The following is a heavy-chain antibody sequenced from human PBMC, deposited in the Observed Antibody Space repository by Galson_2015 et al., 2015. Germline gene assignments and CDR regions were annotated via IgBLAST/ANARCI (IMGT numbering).Heavy chain of an antibody. CDR3: ASVYDYGSGEYYMDV. D-gene: IGHD3-3*01. CDR2: IWHDGSKS. V-gene: IGHV3-33*01. J-gene: IGHJ6*03. CDR1: GFTFRSSG. Sequence: SLRLSCAASGFTFRSSGMHWVRQVPGKGLEWVAVIWHDGSKSYYGASVRGRFTISRDNSKNTLFLQINRLRDEDTDMYYCASVYDYGSGEYYMDVWGKGTTVTVSS.